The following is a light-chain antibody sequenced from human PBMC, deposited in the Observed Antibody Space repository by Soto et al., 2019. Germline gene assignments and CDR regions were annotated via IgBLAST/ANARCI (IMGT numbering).Light chain of an antibody. CDR2: LNSDGSH. J-gene: IGLJ2*01. V-gene: IGLV4-69*01. CDR3: QTWGSGIVV. Sequence: QPVLTQSPSASASLGASVKLTCTLSSGHSNYAIAWHQQQSEKGPRYLMKLNSDGSHSKGDGIPDRFSGSSSGAERYLTIASLQYDDEADYYCQTWGSGIVVFGGGTKLTVL. CDR1: SGHSNYA.